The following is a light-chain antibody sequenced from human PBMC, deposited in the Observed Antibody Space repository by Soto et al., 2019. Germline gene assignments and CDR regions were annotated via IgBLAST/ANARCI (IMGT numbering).Light chain of an antibody. V-gene: IGLV3-1*01. Sequence: SYELTQPPSVSVSPGQTASITCSGDKSGDKYACWYQQKPGQSPVLVIYQDSKRPSGIPERFSGSNSGNTATLTISGTQAMDEADYYCQAWDSSTVVFGGGTKLTV. J-gene: IGLJ2*01. CDR2: QDS. CDR3: QAWDSSTVV. CDR1: KSGDKY.